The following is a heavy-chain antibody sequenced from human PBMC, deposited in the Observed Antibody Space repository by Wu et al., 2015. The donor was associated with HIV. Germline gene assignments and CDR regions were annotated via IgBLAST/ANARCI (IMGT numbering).Heavy chain of an antibody. J-gene: IGHJ1*01. CDR1: GYTFTNYD. CDR3: ARVGVVLTSAQLLEYFQH. CDR2: MNPNSGNT. V-gene: IGHV1-8*01. D-gene: IGHD5-24*01. Sequence: QVRLVQSGAEVKKPGASVKVSCKASGYTFTNYDINWVRQATGQGLEWMGWMNPNSGNTGYAQKFRGRVTMTRNTSISTAYMELSSLRSEDTAIFYCARVGVVLTSAQLLEYFQHWGQGTRVVVSS.